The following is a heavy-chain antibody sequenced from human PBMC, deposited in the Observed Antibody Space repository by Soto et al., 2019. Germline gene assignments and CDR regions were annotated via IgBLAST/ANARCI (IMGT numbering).Heavy chain of an antibody. D-gene: IGHD4-17*01. CDR3: ATVSRDYGDYVH. V-gene: IGHV3-23*01. CDR1: GVPLCSYA. Sequence: PGGAPRLPRAAPGVPLCSYAMSWVRQAPGKGLEWVSAISGSGGSTYYADSVKGRFTISRDNSKNTLYLQMDSLRAEDTAVYYCATVSRDYGDYVHWGQGTLVTVSS. CDR2: ISGSGGST. J-gene: IGHJ4*02.